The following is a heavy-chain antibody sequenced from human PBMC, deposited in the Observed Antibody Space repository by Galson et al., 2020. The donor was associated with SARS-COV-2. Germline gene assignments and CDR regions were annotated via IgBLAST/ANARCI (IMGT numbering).Heavy chain of an antibody. CDR1: GFTFSDHW. D-gene: IGHD6-25*01. CDR3: ARGSRSAEDY. V-gene: IGHV3-74*01. J-gene: IGHJ4*02. Sequence: GESLKISCAASGFTFSDHWMHWVRQAPGKGPVWVSRINTDGTSTYYADFVRGRFTVSRDNAKNTLSLQLNNLRAEDTAIYYCARGSRSAEDYWGQGALVTVS. CDR2: INTDGTST.